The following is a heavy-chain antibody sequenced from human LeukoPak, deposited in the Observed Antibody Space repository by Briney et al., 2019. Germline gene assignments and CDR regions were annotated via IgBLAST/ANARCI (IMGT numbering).Heavy chain of an antibody. D-gene: IGHD3-10*01. V-gene: IGHV3-21*01. CDR3: ASLDGSGSPCIDY. J-gene: IGHJ4*02. CDR2: ISSSSSYI. CDR1: GFTFSSYS. Sequence: PGGSLRLSCAASGFTFSSYSMNWVCQAPGKGLEWVSSISSSSSYIYYADSVKGRFTISRDNAKNSLYLQMNSLRAEDTAVYYCASLDGSGSPCIDYWGQGTLVTVSS.